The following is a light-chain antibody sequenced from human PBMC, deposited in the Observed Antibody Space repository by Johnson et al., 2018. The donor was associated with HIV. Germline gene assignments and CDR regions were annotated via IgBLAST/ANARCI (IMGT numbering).Light chain of an antibody. J-gene: IGLJ1*01. CDR2: DNN. Sequence: QSVLTQPPSVSAAPGQKVTISCSGSSSNIGNNYVSWYQQLPGTAPKLLIYDNNKRPSGIPDRFSGSKSGTSATLGITGLQTGDEAYYYCGTWDSSLIVLFGTATKVTFL. CDR3: GTWDSSLIVL. V-gene: IGLV1-51*01. CDR1: SSNIGNNY.